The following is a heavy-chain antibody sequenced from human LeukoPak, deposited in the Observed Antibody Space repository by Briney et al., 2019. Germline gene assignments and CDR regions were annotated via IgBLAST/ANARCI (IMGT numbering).Heavy chain of an antibody. CDR1: GFTFSSYS. Sequence: GGSLRLSCAASGFTFSSYSTNWVRQAPGKGLEWVSYISSSSSTIYYADSVKGRFTISRDNAKNSLYLQMNSLRAEDTAVYYCARGAGATTWGNYFDYWGQGALVTVSS. V-gene: IGHV3-48*04. J-gene: IGHJ4*02. D-gene: IGHD1-26*01. CDR3: ARGAGATTWGNYFDY. CDR2: ISSSSSTI.